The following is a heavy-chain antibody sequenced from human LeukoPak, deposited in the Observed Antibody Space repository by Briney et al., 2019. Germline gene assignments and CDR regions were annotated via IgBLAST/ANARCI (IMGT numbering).Heavy chain of an antibody. CDR3: ARTVITHSWFDP. Sequence: PGGSLRLSCAGSGFTFSSYEMNGVRQAPGKGLEWIGEINNYNPSLKSRVTISVDTSKNQYSLKLSSVAAEDTAVYYCARTVITHSWFDPWGQGTLVTVSS. V-gene: IGHV4-34*01. D-gene: IGHD3-10*01. CDR2: IN. J-gene: IGHJ5*02. CDR1: GFTFSSYE.